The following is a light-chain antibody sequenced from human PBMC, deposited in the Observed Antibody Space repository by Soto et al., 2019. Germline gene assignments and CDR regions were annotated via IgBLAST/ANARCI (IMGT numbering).Light chain of an antibody. CDR2: AAS. Sequence: DIQMTQSPSSLSASVGDRVTITCRASESINRHLNWYQQQPGRAPKLLIYAASSLQNGVPSRFRGGGSGTDVTLIITNLQPEDFATYYCQQSYTALSITFGQGTRLEIK. CDR1: ESINRH. J-gene: IGKJ5*01. V-gene: IGKV1-39*01. CDR3: QQSYTALSIT.